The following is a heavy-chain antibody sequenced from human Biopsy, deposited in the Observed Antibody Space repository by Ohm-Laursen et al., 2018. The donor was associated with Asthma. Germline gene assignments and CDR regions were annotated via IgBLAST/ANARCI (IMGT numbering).Heavy chain of an antibody. J-gene: IGHJ1*01. V-gene: IGHV3-7*01. Sequence: SLRLSCAASGFTFSGYCMSWVRQVPGKGLEWVANIMRDGTEKNHVDSLKGRFTISRDNAKNSLYLQMNSLRAEDTAVYYCARTFHFWSPYHAEHYQLWGQGTLVTVPS. CDR2: IMRDGTEK. CDR3: ARTFHFWSPYHAEHYQL. D-gene: IGHD3-3*02. CDR1: GFTFSGYC.